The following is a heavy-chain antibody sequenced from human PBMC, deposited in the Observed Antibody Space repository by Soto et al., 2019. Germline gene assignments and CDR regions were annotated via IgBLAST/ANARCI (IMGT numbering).Heavy chain of an antibody. CDR3: ARGTPVWFDP. J-gene: IGHJ5*02. V-gene: IGHV1-3*05. D-gene: IGHD3-10*01. Sequence: QVQNVQSGAEEKKPGASVKVSCKASGYIFTSYAMHWVRQAPGQRLEGMGWINAGNGKTKYSQKFQGRVTITRDTSASTDYMELSSRRSEDTAVYYCARGTPVWFDPWGQGTLVTVSS. CDR2: INAGNGKT. CDR1: GYIFTSYA.